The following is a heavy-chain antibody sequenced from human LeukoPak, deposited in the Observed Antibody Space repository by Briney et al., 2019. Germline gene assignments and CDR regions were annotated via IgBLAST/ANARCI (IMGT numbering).Heavy chain of an antibody. CDR3: ARDTVSVGVGY. J-gene: IGHJ4*02. D-gene: IGHD4-17*01. CDR2: IYYSGST. Sequence: SETLSLTCTVSGGSISSSSYYWGWIRQPPGKGLEWIGSIYYSGSTYYNPSLRSRVTISVDTSKNQFSLKLSSVTAADTAVYYCARDTVSVGVGYWGQGTLVTVSS. V-gene: IGHV4-39*07. CDR1: GGSISSSSYY.